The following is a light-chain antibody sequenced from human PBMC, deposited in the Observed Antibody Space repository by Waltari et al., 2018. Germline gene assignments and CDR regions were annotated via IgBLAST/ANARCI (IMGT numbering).Light chain of an antibody. Sequence: SYDLTQPPSVSVSPGQTARITCGGDNIGTEVVTWYQQKPPQAPILVIYTNSKRPSGIPERFSGSKSGNTATLTISGVEAGDEADYYCQVWDISSDHPVFGSGTKLTVL. CDR3: QVWDISSDHPV. CDR2: TNS. CDR1: NIGTEV. J-gene: IGLJ6*01. V-gene: IGLV3-21*01.